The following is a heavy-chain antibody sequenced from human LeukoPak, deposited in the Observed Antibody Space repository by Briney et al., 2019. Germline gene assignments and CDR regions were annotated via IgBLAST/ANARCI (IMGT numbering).Heavy chain of an antibody. CDR3: ARGDVSLAARPLDY. V-gene: IGHV1-2*06. CDR2: INPNSGGT. J-gene: IGHJ4*02. Sequence: ASVKVSCKASGYTFTGYYMHWVRQAPGQGLEWMGRINPNSGGTNYAQKFQGRVTMTRDTSISTAYMELSRLRSDDTAVYHCARGDVSLAARPLDYWGQGTLVTVSS. CDR1: GYTFTGYY. D-gene: IGHD6-6*01.